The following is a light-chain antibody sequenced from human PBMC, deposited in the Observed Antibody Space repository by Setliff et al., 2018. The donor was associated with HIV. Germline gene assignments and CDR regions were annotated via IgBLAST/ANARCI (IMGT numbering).Light chain of an antibody. CDR3: SSYTRSATYV. Sequence: QSMLTQPASVSGSPGQSITISCTGTSSDVGAFNYVSWYQQHPGKAPKLMIYGVNSRPSGVSNRFSGSKSDNTASLTISGLQAEDEADYYCSSYTRSATYVFGTGTKVTVL. J-gene: IGLJ1*01. CDR1: SSDVGAFNY. CDR2: GVN. V-gene: IGLV2-14*01.